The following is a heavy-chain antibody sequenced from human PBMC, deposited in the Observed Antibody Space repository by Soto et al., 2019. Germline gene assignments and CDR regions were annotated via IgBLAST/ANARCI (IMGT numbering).Heavy chain of an antibody. V-gene: IGHV3-23*01. CDR3: AKGNYGSGSSNYYYYKDV. Sequence: GGSLRLSCAASGFTFSSYAMSWVRQAPGKGLEWVSAISGSGGSTYYADSVKGRFTISRDNSKNTLYLQMNSLRAEDTAVYYCAKGNYGSGSSNYYYYKDVWGKGTTVTVSS. J-gene: IGHJ6*03. CDR2: ISGSGGST. D-gene: IGHD3-10*01. CDR1: GFTFSSYA.